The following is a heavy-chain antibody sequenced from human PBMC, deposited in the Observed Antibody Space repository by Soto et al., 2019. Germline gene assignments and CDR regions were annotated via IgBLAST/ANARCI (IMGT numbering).Heavy chain of an antibody. CDR3: ARIPHRYDALTGPGY. J-gene: IGHJ4*02. Sequence: SGPTLVNPTQTLTLTCTFSGLSLSTSGVGVGWIRQPPGKALEWLVLIYWDDDKRYSPSLRTRLTITKDTSENQVVLTMTNMDPEDTAIYYCARIPHRYDALTGPGYWGQGALVTVSS. CDR1: GLSLSTSGVG. D-gene: IGHD3-9*01. V-gene: IGHV2-5*02. CDR2: IYWDDDK.